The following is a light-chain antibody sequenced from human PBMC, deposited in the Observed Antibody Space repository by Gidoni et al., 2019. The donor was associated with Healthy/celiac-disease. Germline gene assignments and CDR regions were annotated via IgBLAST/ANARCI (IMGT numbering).Light chain of an antibody. CDR1: QGISSY. V-gene: IGKV1-8*01. CDR3: QQYYSYPPT. Sequence: AIRLTQSPSSFSASTGDRVTITCRASQGISSYLAWYQQKPGKAPKLLIYAASTLQSGVPSRLSGSGSGTDFTLTISCLQSEDFATYYCQQYYSYPPTFGGGTKVEIK. J-gene: IGKJ4*01. CDR2: AAS.